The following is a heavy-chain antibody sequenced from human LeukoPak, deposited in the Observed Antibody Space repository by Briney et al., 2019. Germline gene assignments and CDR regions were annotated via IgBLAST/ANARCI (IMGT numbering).Heavy chain of an antibody. Sequence: GGSLRLSCAASGFTFSSYAMSWVRQAPGKGLEWVSAISGSGGSTYYADSVKGRFTISRDNSKNTLYLQMNSLRAEDTAVYYCARVPAGDLRFLEWGYYFDYWGQGTLVTVSS. V-gene: IGHV3-23*01. CDR2: ISGSGGST. CDR1: GFTFSSYA. D-gene: IGHD3-3*01. J-gene: IGHJ4*02. CDR3: ARVPAGDLRFLEWGYYFDY.